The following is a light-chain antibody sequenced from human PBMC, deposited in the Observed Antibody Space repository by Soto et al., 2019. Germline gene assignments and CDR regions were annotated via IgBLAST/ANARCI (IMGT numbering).Light chain of an antibody. CDR2: DAS. V-gene: IGKV3-11*01. CDR3: QQRSNWQIT. Sequence: EVVLTQSPGTLSLSPGAPATLSCRASQSVSTYLAWYQQKPGQAPRLLIYDASNRVTGIPARFRGSGSGTDFTLTISSLEPDDFAVYYCQQRSNWQITFGQGTRLEIK. CDR1: QSVSTY. J-gene: IGKJ5*01.